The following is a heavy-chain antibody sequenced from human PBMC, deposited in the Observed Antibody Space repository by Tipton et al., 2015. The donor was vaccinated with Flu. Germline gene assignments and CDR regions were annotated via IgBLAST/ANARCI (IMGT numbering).Heavy chain of an antibody. D-gene: IGHD4-11*01. CDR2: IYYSGST. J-gene: IGHJ5*02. CDR1: GGSISSSSDY. CDR3: ARRDYSNYVSDPKSWFDP. V-gene: IGHV4-39*01. Sequence: TLSLTCNVSGGSISSSSDYWGWIRQPPGKGLEWIGTIYYSGSTYYNPSLRSRVTISVDTSKNQFSLRLSSVTAADTAVYYCARRDYSNYVSDPKSWFDPWGQGTLVAVSS.